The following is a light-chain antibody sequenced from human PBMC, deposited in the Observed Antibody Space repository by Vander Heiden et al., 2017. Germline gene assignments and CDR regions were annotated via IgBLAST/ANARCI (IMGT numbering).Light chain of an antibody. Sequence: LVMTQSPATLSVSPGERATLSCRASQSVSSNLAWYQQKPGQAPRLLIYGASTRANGIPARFSGSGSGREFTLTISSLQSEDFAVYYCQQYNNWPPLTFGGGTKVEIK. CDR2: GAS. V-gene: IGKV3-15*01. J-gene: IGKJ4*01. CDR1: QSVSSN. CDR3: QQYNNWPPLT.